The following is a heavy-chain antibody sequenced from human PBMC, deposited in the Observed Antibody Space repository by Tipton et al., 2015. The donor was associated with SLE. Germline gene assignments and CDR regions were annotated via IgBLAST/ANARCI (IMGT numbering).Heavy chain of an antibody. Sequence: LRLSCTVSGGSISSSSYYWGWIRQPPGKGLEWIGSIYYSGSTNYNPSLKSRVTISVDTSKNHFSLKLSSVTAADTAVYYCARETGRYSSGWFDYWGQGTLVTVSS. CDR1: GGSISSSSYY. CDR3: ARETGRYSSGWFDY. CDR2: IYYSGST. J-gene: IGHJ4*02. V-gene: IGHV4-39*02. D-gene: IGHD6-19*01.